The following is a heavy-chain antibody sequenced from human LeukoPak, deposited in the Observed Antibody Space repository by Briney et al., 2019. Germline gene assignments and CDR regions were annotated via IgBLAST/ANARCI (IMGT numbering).Heavy chain of an antibody. CDR3: ATDRDNSDWQKRFDS. V-gene: IGHV3-7*01. CDR1: GFTFSTYW. Sequence: GGSLRLSCAASGFTFSTYWMNWYRQAPGKGLEWVCNINQDASEISYVDSVRGRFTISRDNAKNSLHLQMNSLRAEDTAVYYCATDRDNSDWQKRFDSWGQGTLVTVSS. D-gene: IGHD2-21*02. J-gene: IGHJ4*02. CDR2: INQDASEI.